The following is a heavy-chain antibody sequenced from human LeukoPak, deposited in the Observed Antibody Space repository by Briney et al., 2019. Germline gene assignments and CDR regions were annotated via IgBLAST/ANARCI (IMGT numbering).Heavy chain of an antibody. CDR1: GFTFSHYW. CDR2: IKEDGSDK. D-gene: IGHD3-9*01. Sequence: GGSLRLSCAASGFTFSHYWMSWVRQAPGKGLEWVANIKEDGSDKSYVDSVKGRFTISRDNAQKSVFLQMNNLRAEDSAVYYCARQILTGYFMFYFDYWGQGNLVSVSS. CDR3: ARQILTGYFMFYFDY. V-gene: IGHV3-7*01. J-gene: IGHJ4*02.